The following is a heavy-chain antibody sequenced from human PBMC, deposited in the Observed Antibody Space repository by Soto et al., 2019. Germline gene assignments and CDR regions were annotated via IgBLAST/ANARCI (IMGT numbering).Heavy chain of an antibody. J-gene: IGHJ6*02. V-gene: IGHV4-34*01. CDR2: INHSGST. CDR1: GGSFSGYY. CDR3: GITTNYYYYYGMDV. Sequence: SETLSLTCAVYGGSFSGYYWSWIRQPPGKGLEWIGEINHSGSTNYNPYLKSRVTISVDTSKNQFSMKLSSVTAADTAVYYCGITTNYYYYYGMDVWGQGTTVTVSS. D-gene: IGHD3-22*01.